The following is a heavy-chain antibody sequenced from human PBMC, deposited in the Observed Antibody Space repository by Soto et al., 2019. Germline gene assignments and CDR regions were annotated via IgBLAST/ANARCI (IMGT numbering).Heavy chain of an antibody. Sequence: SETLSLTCAVSGGSISSSNWWNWVRQPPGKGLEWIGEIYHSGSTNYIPSLKSRVTISIDKSKNQFSLKLSSVTAADTAVYYCARRGFYDHVWGSYRPTDHYYYGMDVWGQGTTVTSP. CDR3: ARRGFYDHVWGSYRPTDHYYYGMDV. CDR2: IYHSGST. J-gene: IGHJ6*02. CDR1: GGSISSSNW. V-gene: IGHV4-4*02. D-gene: IGHD3-16*02.